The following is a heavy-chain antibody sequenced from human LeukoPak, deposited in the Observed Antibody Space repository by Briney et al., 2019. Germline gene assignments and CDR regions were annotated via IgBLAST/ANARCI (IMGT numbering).Heavy chain of an antibody. Sequence: SGTLSLTCTVSGGSISSSSYYWGWIRQPPGKGLEWIGSIYYSGSTYYNPSLKSRVTISVDTSKNQFSLKLSSVTAADTAVYYCARDGRGYYYMDVWGKGTTVTVSS. CDR2: IYYSGST. CDR3: ARDGRGYYYMDV. V-gene: IGHV4-39*07. J-gene: IGHJ6*03. CDR1: GGSISSSSYY.